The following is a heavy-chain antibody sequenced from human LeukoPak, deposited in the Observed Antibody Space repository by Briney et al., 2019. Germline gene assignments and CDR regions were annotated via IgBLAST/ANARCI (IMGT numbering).Heavy chain of an antibody. CDR1: GGSISSSSYY. D-gene: IGHD5-18*01. J-gene: IGHJ4*02. CDR3: ARIEDVTRGYNHAYYFDY. Sequence: ASETLSLTCTVSGGSISSSSYYWGWIRQPPGKGLEWIGSIYYSGSTYYNPSLKSRVTISVDTSKKQFSLKLRTATAADTAVYYCARIEDVTRGYNHAYYFDYWGQGTLVTVSS. CDR2: IYYSGST. V-gene: IGHV4-39*01.